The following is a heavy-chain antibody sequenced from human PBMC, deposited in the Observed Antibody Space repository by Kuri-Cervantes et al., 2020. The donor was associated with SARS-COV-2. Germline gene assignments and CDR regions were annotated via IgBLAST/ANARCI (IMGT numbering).Heavy chain of an antibody. CDR2: INHSGST. CDR3: ARGGTAAFDI. Sequence: SETLSLTCAAYGGSFSGYYWSWIRQPPGKGLEWVGEINHSGSTNHNPSLMRRVTISVDTTKNKFSLKLSSVTAADTAVYYCARGGTAAFDIWGQGTMVTVSS. D-gene: IGHD6-13*01. J-gene: IGHJ3*02. V-gene: IGHV4-34*01. CDR1: GGSFSGYY.